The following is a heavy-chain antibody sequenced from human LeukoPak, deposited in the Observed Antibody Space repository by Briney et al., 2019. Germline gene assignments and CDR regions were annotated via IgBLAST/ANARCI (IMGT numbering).Heavy chain of an antibody. CDR2: ISAGAGT. CDR3: AKEPKYSSSYYSDY. CDR1: GLTFSSYA. Sequence: GGSLRLSCAASGLTFSSYAMTWVRQAPGKGLEWVSSISAGAGTYYADSVTGRFTVSRDDSKNILYLQMNSLRAEDTAVYYCAKEPKYSSSYYSDYWGQGTLVTVSS. D-gene: IGHD6-13*01. V-gene: IGHV3-23*01. J-gene: IGHJ4*02.